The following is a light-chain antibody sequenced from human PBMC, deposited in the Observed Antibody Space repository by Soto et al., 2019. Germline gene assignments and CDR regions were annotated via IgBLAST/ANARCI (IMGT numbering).Light chain of an antibody. CDR2: DAS. Sequence: TGRKRSPVSLVFSPGKKATLSCRASQSVSSSYLSWYQQKPGRTPRLLIYDASNRATGIPARFSGSGSGTDFTLTISSLEPEDFAVYYCQQCSNGPPITLGPGTRLEIK. CDR1: QSVSSSY. CDR3: QQCSNGPPIT. V-gene: IGKV3D-20*02. J-gene: IGKJ5*01.